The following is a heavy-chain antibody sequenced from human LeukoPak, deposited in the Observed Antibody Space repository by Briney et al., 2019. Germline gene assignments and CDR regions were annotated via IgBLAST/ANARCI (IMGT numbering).Heavy chain of an antibody. CDR2: ISYDGSNK. D-gene: IGHD3-3*01. CDR3: APYYDFWSGYYAKYYYYMDV. V-gene: IGHV3-30-3*01. J-gene: IGHJ6*03. CDR1: GFTFSSYA. Sequence: GGSLRLSCAASGFTFSSYAMHWVRQAPGKGLEWVAVISYDGSNKYYADSVKGRFTISRDNSKNTLYLQMNSLRAEDTAVYYCAPYYDFWSGYYAKYYYYMDVWGKGTTVTVSS.